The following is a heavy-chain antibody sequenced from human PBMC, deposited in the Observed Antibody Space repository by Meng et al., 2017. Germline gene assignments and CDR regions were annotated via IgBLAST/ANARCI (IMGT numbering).Heavy chain of an antibody. V-gene: IGHV4-4*02. Sequence: VVLQGSGPGLVMPSGTLSLTCAVSGGSISSSNWWSWVRQPPGKGLEWIGEIYHSGSTNYNPSLKSRVTISVDKSKNQFSLKLSSVTAADTAVYYCARDRGAVAGTNFDYWGQGTLVTVSS. J-gene: IGHJ4*02. D-gene: IGHD6-19*01. CDR3: ARDRGAVAGTNFDY. CDR1: GGSISSSNW. CDR2: IYHSGST.